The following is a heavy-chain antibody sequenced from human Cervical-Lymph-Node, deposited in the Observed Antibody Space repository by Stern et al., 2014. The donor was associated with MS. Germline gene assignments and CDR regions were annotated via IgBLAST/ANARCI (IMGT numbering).Heavy chain of an antibody. CDR2: VRRYNGKT. Sequence: EQLVESGPEVKEPGASVKVSCKTSGFTFANYGIVWVRQATGQGLEWMGWVRRYNGKTNYEQPFQGRVTMTSETSTTTDYMELRSLRSDDTAIYFCARYDSGSADFWGQGTLVTVSS. CDR3: ARYDSGSADF. V-gene: IGHV1-18*04. CDR1: GFTFANYG. D-gene: IGHD6-19*01. J-gene: IGHJ4*02.